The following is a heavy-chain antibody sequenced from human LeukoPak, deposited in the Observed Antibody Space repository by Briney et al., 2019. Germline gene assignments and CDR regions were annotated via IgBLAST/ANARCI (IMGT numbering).Heavy chain of an antibody. CDR2: IYSNCNT. CDR1: GFTVSSNY. J-gene: IGHJ5*02. CDR3: ARDSPYGA. D-gene: IGHD4-17*01. Sequence: PGGSLRLSCEASGFTVSSNYMSWVRQAPGKGLEWVSVIYSNCNTYYADSVKGRFTISRDISKNTLYLQMNSLRAEDTAVYYCARDSPYGAWGQGTLVTVSS. V-gene: IGHV3-66*01.